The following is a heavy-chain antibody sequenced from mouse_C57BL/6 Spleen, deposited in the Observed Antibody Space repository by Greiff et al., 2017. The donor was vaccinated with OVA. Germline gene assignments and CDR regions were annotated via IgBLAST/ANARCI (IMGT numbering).Heavy chain of an antibody. J-gene: IGHJ2*01. D-gene: IGHD1-1*01. CDR3: ATGSGYDC. V-gene: IGHV1-61*01. Sequence: QVQLQQPGAELVRPGSSVKLSCKASGYTFTSYWMEWVKQRPGQGLEWIGNIYPTDSETHYNQKFKDKATLTVDKSSSTAYMQLSSLTSEDSAVYYCATGSGYDCWGQGTTLTVSS. CDR2: IYPTDSET. CDR1: GYTFTSYW.